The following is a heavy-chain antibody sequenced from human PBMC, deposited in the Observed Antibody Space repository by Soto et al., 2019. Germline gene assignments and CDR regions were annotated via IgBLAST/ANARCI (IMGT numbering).Heavy chain of an antibody. J-gene: IGHJ5*02. CDR3: AKSPFGSPRRPWFDP. V-gene: IGHV3-23*01. Sequence: GGALRLSCAASGFTFRSYAMSLGRQAPGKGLEWVSAISGSGGSTYYADSVKGRFTISRDNSKNTLYLQMNSLRAEDTAVYYCAKSPFGSPRRPWFDPWGQGTLVTVSS. CDR2: ISGSGGST. D-gene: IGHD3-3*01. CDR1: GFTFRSYA.